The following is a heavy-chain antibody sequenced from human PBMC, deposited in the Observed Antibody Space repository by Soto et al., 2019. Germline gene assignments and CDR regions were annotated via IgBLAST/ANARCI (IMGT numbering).Heavy chain of an antibody. Sequence: KPSETLSLTCPVSGCSVSSGSYYWSWIRQPPGKGLEWIGYIYYSGSTNYNPSLKSRVTISVDTSKNQFSLKLSSVTAADTAVYYCARNFGNRDYDSSGSNWFDPWGQGTLVTVSS. J-gene: IGHJ5*02. CDR2: IYYSGST. V-gene: IGHV4-61*01. D-gene: IGHD3-22*01. CDR3: ARNFGNRDYDSSGSNWFDP. CDR1: GCSVSSGSYY.